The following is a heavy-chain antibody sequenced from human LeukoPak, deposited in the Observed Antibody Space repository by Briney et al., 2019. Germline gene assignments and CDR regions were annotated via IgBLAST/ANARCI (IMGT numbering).Heavy chain of an antibody. J-gene: IGHJ4*02. CDR3: ARVIGGWTLKDY. D-gene: IGHD6-19*01. Sequence: GGSLRLSCAASGFTFSSYWMHLVRQAPGKGLVWVSRINSDGSSTSYADSVKGRFTISRDNAKNTLYLQMNGLRAEDTAVYYCARVIGGWTLKDYWGQGTLVTVSS. CDR2: INSDGSST. V-gene: IGHV3-74*01. CDR1: GFTFSSYW.